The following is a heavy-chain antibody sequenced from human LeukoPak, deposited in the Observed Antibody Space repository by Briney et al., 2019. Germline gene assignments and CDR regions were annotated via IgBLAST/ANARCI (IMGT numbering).Heavy chain of an antibody. J-gene: IGHJ4*02. D-gene: IGHD5-24*01. V-gene: IGHV3-11*01. CDR3: ARDLRWLQPFDY. CDR1: GFTFSDYY. CDR2: ISSSGSTI. Sequence: GGSLRLSCAASGFTFSDYYMSWIRQAPGKGLEWVSYISSSGSTIYYADSVKGRFTISRDNAKNSLYLQMNSLRAEYTAVYYCARDLRWLQPFDYWGQGTLVTVSS.